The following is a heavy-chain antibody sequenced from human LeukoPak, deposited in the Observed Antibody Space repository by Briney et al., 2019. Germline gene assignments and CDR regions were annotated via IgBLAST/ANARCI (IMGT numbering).Heavy chain of an antibody. CDR1: GFTFSSYG. D-gene: IGHD6-19*01. Sequence: GGSLRLSCAASGFTFSSYGMHWVRQAPGKGLEWVAIIWYDGSNKYYADSVQGRFTISRDNSKNTLYLQMNSLRAEDTAAYYCARDRVAADSGNYFDYWGQGTLVTVSS. CDR2: IWYDGSNK. J-gene: IGHJ4*02. V-gene: IGHV3-33*01. CDR3: ARDRVAADSGNYFDY.